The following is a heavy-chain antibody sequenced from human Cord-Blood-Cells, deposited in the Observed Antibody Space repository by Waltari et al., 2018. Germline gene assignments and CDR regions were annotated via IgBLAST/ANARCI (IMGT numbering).Heavy chain of an antibody. D-gene: IGHD1-20*01. Sequence: VPLVLSGAELRKRGASVKVACQASGYTLTRYDVNWARQSTGQGLEWMGWMNPNSGNTGYAQKFQGRVTMTRNTSISTAYMELSSLRSEDTAVYYGARGGGDNWNKWDFDLWGRCTLVTVSS. CDR1: GYTLTRYD. V-gene: IGHV1-8*01. CDR2: MNPNSGNT. J-gene: IGHJ2*01. CDR3: ARGGGDNWNKWDFDL.